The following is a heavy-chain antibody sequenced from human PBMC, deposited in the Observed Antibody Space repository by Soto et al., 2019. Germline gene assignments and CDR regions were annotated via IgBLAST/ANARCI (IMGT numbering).Heavy chain of an antibody. Sequence: GGSLRLSCAASGFTFDDYAMHWVRQAPGKGLEWVSGISWNSGSIGYADSVKGRFTISRDNAKNSLYLQMNSLRAEDTALYYCAKDMNRAAAGIGPFDIWGQGTMVTVSS. V-gene: IGHV3-9*01. CDR1: GFTFDDYA. J-gene: IGHJ3*02. CDR3: AKDMNRAAAGIGPFDI. CDR2: ISWNSGSI. D-gene: IGHD6-13*01.